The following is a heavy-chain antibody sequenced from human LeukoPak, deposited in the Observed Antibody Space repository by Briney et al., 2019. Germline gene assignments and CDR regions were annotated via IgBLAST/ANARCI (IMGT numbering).Heavy chain of an antibody. J-gene: IGHJ4*02. CDR3: AKSDLFVSAAGIFDN. CDR1: GFTFNNFA. D-gene: IGHD6-13*01. Sequence: GGSLRLSCAGSGFTFNNFAMSWVRQAPGKGLEWVSGISKTGTATYYADSVKGRFTISRDSSKNALYLQMNSLRGEDTAIYYCAKSDLFVSAAGIFDNWGQGTLVTVSS. CDR2: ISKTGTAT. V-gene: IGHV3-23*01.